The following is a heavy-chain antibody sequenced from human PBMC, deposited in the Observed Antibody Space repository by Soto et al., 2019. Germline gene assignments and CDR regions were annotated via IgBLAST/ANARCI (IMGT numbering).Heavy chain of an antibody. CDR1: GYTFTSYG. CDR2: ISAYNGNT. V-gene: IGHV1-18*01. Sequence: ASVKVSCKASGYTFTSYGIIWVRQAPGQGLEWMGWISAYNGNTNYAQKLQGRVTMTTDTSTSTAYMELRSLRSDDTAVYYCARAPPLGSGWSAFDIWGQGTMVTVSS. D-gene: IGHD6-19*01. CDR3: ARAPPLGSGWSAFDI. J-gene: IGHJ3*02.